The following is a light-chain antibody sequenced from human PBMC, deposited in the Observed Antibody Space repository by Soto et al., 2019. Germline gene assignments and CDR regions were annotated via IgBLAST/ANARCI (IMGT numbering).Light chain of an antibody. CDR2: DVN. V-gene: IGLV2-14*03. CDR1: SSDVGTYDY. Sequence: QSALTQPASVSGSPGQSIAISCNGTSSDVGTYDYVSWYQQHPGKAPKLMLFDVNHRPSGVSDRFFGSKSGNTASLTTSGLHADEEADYYCSSYTTSSPVIFGGGTKLTVL. CDR3: SSYTTSSPVI. J-gene: IGLJ2*01.